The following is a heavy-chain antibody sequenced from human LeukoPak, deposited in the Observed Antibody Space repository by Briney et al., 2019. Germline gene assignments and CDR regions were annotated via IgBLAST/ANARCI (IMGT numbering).Heavy chain of an antibody. CDR3: ARDPFEDYYDSSGYYFNDY. CDR2: IKQDGSEK. V-gene: IGHV3-7*01. Sequence: GGSLRLSCAASGFTFSSYWMSWVRQAPGKGLEWVANIKQDGSEKYYVDSVKGRLTISRDNAKNSLYLQMNSLRAEDTAVYYCARDPFEDYYDSSGYYFNDYWGQGTLVTVSS. CDR1: GFTFSSYW. D-gene: IGHD3-22*01. J-gene: IGHJ4*02.